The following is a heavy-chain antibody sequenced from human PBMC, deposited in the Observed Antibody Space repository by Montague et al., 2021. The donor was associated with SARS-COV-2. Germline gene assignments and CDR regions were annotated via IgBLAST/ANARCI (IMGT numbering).Heavy chain of an antibody. J-gene: IGHJ6*02. Sequence: SETLSLTCTVSGGSISSSSYYWCWIRQPPGKGLEWIGSIYYSGSTYYNPSLKSRVTISVDTSKNQFSLKLSSGTAADTAVYYCARRVTGTTVHYYYYGMDVWGQGTTATVSS. CDR1: GGSISSSSYY. CDR3: ARRVTGTTVHYYYYGMDV. V-gene: IGHV4-39*01. CDR2: IYYSGST. D-gene: IGHD1-20*01.